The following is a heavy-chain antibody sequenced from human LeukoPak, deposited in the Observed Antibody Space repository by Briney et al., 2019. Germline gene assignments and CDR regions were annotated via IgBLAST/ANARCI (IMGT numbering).Heavy chain of an antibody. V-gene: IGHV3-30*18. CDR2: ISNDGNIK. J-gene: IGHJ4*02. CDR1: GFTFSNYG. CDR3: AKGTNDSRGTYYGHFDY. D-gene: IGHD3-22*01. Sequence: GRSLRLSCAASGFTFSNYGMHWVRQAPGKGLEWVAVISNDGNIKLYADSIKGRFTISRDNSKYTVSLQMNSLRDEDTAVYFCAKGTNDSRGTYYGHFDYWGQGTLVTLSS.